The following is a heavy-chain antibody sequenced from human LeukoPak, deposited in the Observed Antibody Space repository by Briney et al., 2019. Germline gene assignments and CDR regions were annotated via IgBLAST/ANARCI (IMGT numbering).Heavy chain of an antibody. V-gene: IGHV1-2*02. CDR1: GYTFTVYY. J-gene: IGHJ5*02. Sequence: ASVKVSCKASGYTFTVYYIHWVRQAPGHGLEWMGWIDPNTGGTNYAQKFQGRVTMTRDTSISAAYMEMSSLKSNDSAVYYCARGIVDYNNAATRRFDPWGQGTLVTVPS. CDR3: ARGIVDYNNAATRRFDP. CDR2: IDPNTGGT. D-gene: IGHD4-11*01.